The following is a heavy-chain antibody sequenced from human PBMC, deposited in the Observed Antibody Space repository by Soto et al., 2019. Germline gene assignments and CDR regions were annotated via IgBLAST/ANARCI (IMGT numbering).Heavy chain of an antibody. CDR2: LYDVDGS. J-gene: IGHJ3*01. Sequence: DVQLVESGGGLIQPGESLRLSCAAFGLTVSGKKYVAWVRQAPGKGVEWVSALYDVDGSFYADSVKGRFTTSSDSSKTTVYLQTNGLRPDDTAVYYCASWHEREHAYDVWGQGTTVTVSS. D-gene: IGHD1-1*01. CDR3: ASWHEREHAYDV. V-gene: IGHV3-53*01. CDR1: GLTVSGKKY.